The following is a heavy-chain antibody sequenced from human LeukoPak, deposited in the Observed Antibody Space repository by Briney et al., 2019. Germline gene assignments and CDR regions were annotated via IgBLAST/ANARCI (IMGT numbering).Heavy chain of an antibody. Sequence: GGSLGLSCAASGITFSTYCMSWVRQAPGKGLEWVANIKQDGSEKYYVDSVKGRFTISRDNAKNSLYLQMNSLRAEDTAVYYCASVAWIQLGACFDYWGQGTLVTVSS. J-gene: IGHJ4*02. D-gene: IGHD5-18*01. CDR1: GITFSTYC. CDR3: ASVAWIQLGACFDY. CDR2: IKQDGSEK. V-gene: IGHV3-7*01.